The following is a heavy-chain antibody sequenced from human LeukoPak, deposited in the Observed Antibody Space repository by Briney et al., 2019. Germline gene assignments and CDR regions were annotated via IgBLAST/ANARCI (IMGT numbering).Heavy chain of an antibody. D-gene: IGHD2-21*02. Sequence: PSETLSLTCTVSGGSISNYYWSWIRQPPGKGLEWIGYIYYSGSTNYNPSLKSRVTISVDTSKNQFSLKLSSVTAADTAVYYCARDDIVVVTAGFDYWGQGTLVTVSS. V-gene: IGHV4-59*12. CDR2: IYYSGST. CDR1: GGSISNYY. CDR3: ARDDIVVVTAGFDY. J-gene: IGHJ4*02.